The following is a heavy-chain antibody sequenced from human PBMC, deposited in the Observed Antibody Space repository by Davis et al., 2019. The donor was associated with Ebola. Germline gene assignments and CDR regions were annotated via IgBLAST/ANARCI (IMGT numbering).Heavy chain of an antibody. Sequence: GESLKISCTASGFTFSSYAMHWVRQAPGKGLEYVSAISSSGDNTYYADSVKGRFTISRDNAKNTLYLQKNSLRVEDTAVYYCAREMATTNDAFDIWGQGTMVSVSS. J-gene: IGHJ3*02. V-gene: IGHV3-64*04. CDR2: ISSSGDNT. CDR3: AREMATTNDAFDI. CDR1: GFTFSSYA. D-gene: IGHD5-24*01.